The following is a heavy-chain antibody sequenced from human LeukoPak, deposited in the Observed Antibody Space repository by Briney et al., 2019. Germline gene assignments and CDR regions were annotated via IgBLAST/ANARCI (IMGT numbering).Heavy chain of an antibody. Sequence: ASVTVSFKASGYTFTYYYMHWLRQAPGQGLEWMGWVIPTSGDTNYAQKFQGRVAMTRDTSINTVYMELSSLRADDTAVYYCARDQYSGSYYYWGQGTLVAVSS. J-gene: IGHJ4*02. CDR3: ARDQYSGSYYY. CDR2: VIPTSGDT. CDR1: GYTFTYYY. D-gene: IGHD1-26*01. V-gene: IGHV1-2*02.